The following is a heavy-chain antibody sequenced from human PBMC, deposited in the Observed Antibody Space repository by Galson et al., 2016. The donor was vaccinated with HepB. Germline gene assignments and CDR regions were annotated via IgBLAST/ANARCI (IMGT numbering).Heavy chain of an antibody. D-gene: IGHD3-9*01. V-gene: IGHV2-5*01. Sequence: PALVKPTQTLTLTCTFSGFSLSTNSIYVGWIRQPPGEALEWLALIYWNDDKRYSPSLKNRLTITKDTPKNQVFLTMTNMNPVDTGTYFCAHSTFSLLPKPFHVWGQGTVVTVSS. CDR2: IYWNDDK. CDR1: GFSLSTNSIY. CDR3: AHSTFSLLPKPFHV. J-gene: IGHJ3*01.